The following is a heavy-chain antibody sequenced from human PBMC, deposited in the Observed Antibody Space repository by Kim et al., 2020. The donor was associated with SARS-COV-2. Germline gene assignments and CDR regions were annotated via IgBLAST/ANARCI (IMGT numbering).Heavy chain of an antibody. CDR1: GCTFSSYA. D-gene: IGHD6-13*01. J-gene: IGHJ4*02. V-gene: IGHV1-69*13. CDR2: IIPIFGTA. CDR3: ARAGIAAAGRLTNYFDY. Sequence: SVKVSCKASGCTFSSYAISWVRQAPGQGLEWMGGIIPIFGTANYAQKFQGRVTITADESTTTAYMELSSLRSEDTAVYYCARAGIAAAGRLTNYFDYWGQGTLVTVSS.